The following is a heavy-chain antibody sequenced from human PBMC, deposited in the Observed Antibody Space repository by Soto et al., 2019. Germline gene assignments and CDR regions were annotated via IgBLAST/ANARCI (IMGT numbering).Heavy chain of an antibody. CDR2: ISAYNGNT. CDR1: GYTFTSYG. D-gene: IGHD6-19*01. V-gene: IGHV1-18*01. CDR3: ARRSSGWYSVFDYYYGMDV. J-gene: IGHJ6*02. Sequence: ASVKVSCKASGYTFTSYGISWVRQAPGQGLEWMGWISAYNGNTNYAQKLQGRVTMTTDTSTSTAYMELRSLRSDDTAVYYCARRSSGWYSVFDYYYGMDVWGQGTTVTVSS.